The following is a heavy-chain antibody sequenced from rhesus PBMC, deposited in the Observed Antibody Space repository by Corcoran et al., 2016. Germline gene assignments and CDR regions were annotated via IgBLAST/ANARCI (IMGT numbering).Heavy chain of an antibody. J-gene: IGHJ4*01. V-gene: IGHV4S10*01. Sequence: QVQLQESGPGVVKPSETLSLTCAVSGGSISDSYRWSWIRQPPGKGLEWIGYIYGSSTSTNYNPSLKSRVTMSKDTSKTQFSLKLSSVTAADTAVYYCARGVGAAAGIDYWGQGVLVTVSS. CDR1: GGSISDSYR. D-gene: IGHD6-25*01. CDR2: IYGSSTST. CDR3: ARGVGAAAGIDY.